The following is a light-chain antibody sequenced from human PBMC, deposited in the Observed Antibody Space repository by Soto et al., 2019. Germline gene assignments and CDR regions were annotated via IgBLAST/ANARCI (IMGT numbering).Light chain of an antibody. CDR1: SANIGNIY. CDR3: ATWDGSLQGEV. Sequence: QSVLTQSPSVSAATGQKVTISCSGSSANIGNIYVSWYQQLPGTAPKHLIYDNNKRPSGIRDRFSVSKYRTSGTLDITGFKTGDEADYYCATWDGSLQGEVFGGGTQLTVL. V-gene: IGLV1-51*01. J-gene: IGLJ2*01. CDR2: DNN.